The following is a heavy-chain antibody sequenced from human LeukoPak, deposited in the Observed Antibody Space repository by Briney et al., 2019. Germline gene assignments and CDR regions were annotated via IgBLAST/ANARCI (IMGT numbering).Heavy chain of an antibody. CDR1: GFTFSNYW. D-gene: IGHD2-21*02. CDR3: SRDSLSSCGGDCYSGLDV. J-gene: IGHJ6*02. CDR2: IKSDGSST. V-gene: IGHV3-74*01. Sequence: GGSLRLSCAASGFTFSNYWMHWVRQAPGKALMWVSRIKSDGSSTTYADSVKGRFTNSRDNAKNTLYLQMNSLRAEDTAVYYCSRDSLSSCGGDCYSGLDVWGQGTTVTVSS.